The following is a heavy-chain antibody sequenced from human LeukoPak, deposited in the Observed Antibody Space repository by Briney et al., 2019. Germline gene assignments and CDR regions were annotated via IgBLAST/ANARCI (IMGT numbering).Heavy chain of an antibody. V-gene: IGHV3-21*01. J-gene: IGHJ4*02. CDR3: ARDRGLERHIDY. CDR1: GFTFSSYS. CDR2: ISSSSSYI. D-gene: IGHD1-1*01. Sequence: PGGSLRLSCAASGFTFSSYSMNWVRQAPGKGLEWVSSISSSSSYIYYADSVKGRFTISRDNAKNSLYLQMNSLTAEDTAVYYCARDRGLERHIDYWGQGTLVTVSS.